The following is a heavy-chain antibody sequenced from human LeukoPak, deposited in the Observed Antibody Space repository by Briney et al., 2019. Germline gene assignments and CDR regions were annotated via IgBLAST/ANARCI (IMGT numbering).Heavy chain of an antibody. J-gene: IGHJ4*02. CDR1: GGTFSSYA. D-gene: IGHD4-17*01. CDR3: ARVDDSYGDPTFAY. Sequence: SSVNVSCKASGGTFSSYAISWVRQAPGQGLEWMGGIIPIFGTANYAQKFQGRVTITADKSTSTAYMELSSLRSEDTAVYYCARVDDSYGDPTFAYWGQGTLVTVSS. V-gene: IGHV1-69*06. CDR2: IIPIFGTA.